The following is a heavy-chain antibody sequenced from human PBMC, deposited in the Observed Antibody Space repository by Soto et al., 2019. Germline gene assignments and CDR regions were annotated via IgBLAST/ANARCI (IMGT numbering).Heavy chain of an antibody. V-gene: IGHV3-74*01. CDR2: INTDGSST. J-gene: IGHJ4*02. CDR1: GFIFGDYW. CDR3: TRSLASRY. Sequence: EVQLVESGGGLVQPGGSLRLSCAGSGFIFGDYWMHWVRQAPGKEAVWVSHINTDGSSTSYADSVKGRFTISRDNAKNTLYLQMNGLRGEDTALYFCTRSLASRYWGQGTLVTVSP. D-gene: IGHD3-16*01.